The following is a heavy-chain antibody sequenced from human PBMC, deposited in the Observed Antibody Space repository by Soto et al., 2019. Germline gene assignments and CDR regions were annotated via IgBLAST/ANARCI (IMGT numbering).Heavy chain of an antibody. D-gene: IGHD2-15*01. V-gene: IGHV1-18*01. CDR1: GYTFTSYG. CDR3: ARDGSRWYCSGGSCYSANWFDP. J-gene: IGHJ5*02. CDR2: ISAYNGNT. Sequence: GASVKVSCKASGYTFTSYGISWVRQAPGQGLEWMGWISAYNGNTNYAQKLQGRVTMTTDTSTSTAYMELRSLRSDDTAVYYCARDGSRWYCSGGSCYSANWFDPWGQGTLVTVSS.